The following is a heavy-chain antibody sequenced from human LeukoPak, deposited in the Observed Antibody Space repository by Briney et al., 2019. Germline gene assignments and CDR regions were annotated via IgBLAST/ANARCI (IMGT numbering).Heavy chain of an antibody. J-gene: IGHJ3*01. CDR3: TREGVYSPDPSSYHRYAFDV. CDR2: IIPILNVA. V-gene: IGHV1-69*04. Sequence: SVKVSCKASGYTFTSYGISWVRQAPGQGLEWMGRIIPILNVANFAQKFQGRVTITADKSTNTAHMELSSLRSEDTAVYYCTREGVYSPDPSSYHRYAFDVWGQGTVVTVSS. CDR1: GYTFTSYG. D-gene: IGHD3-16*02.